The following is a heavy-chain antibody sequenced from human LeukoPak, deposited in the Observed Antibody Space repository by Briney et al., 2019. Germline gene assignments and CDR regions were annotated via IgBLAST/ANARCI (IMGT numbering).Heavy chain of an antibody. CDR1: GYSFTSHW. V-gene: IGHV5-51*01. CDR2: IYPGDSDT. CDR3: ARLTGSGTYYFDY. Sequence: GESLKISCKGSGYSFTSHWIGWVRQMPGKGLEWMGIIYPGDSDTTYSPSFQGQVTISADKSVSTAYLQWSSLKATDTAMYYCARLTGSGTYYFDYWGQGTLVTVSS. J-gene: IGHJ4*02. D-gene: IGHD6-19*01.